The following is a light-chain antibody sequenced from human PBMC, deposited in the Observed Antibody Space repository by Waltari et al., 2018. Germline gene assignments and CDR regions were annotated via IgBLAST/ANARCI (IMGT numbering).Light chain of an antibody. CDR1: SSNLGNNY. CDR3: GTWDSSLSGAV. V-gene: IGLV1-51*02. J-gene: IGLJ7*01. CDR2: EDS. Sequence: QSVLTPSPSVSAAPGQRVTISCSGGSSNLGNNYVSWYRQFPGTAPKLLIYEDSERPSGIPGRFSGSKSGTSATLDITGLQAGDEADYYCGTWDSSLSGAVFGGGTHLTVL.